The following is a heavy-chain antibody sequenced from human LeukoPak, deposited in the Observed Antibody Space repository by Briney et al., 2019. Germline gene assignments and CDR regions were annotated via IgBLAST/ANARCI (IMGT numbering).Heavy chain of an antibody. CDR3: ARVQYGTNDY. V-gene: IGHV1-2*02. CDR2: INPNSGGT. J-gene: IGHJ4*02. Sequence: ASVKVSCKVSGYTLTELSMHWVRQAPGQGLEWMGWINPNSGGTNYAQKFQGRVTMTRDTSISTAYMELSRLRSDDTAVYYCARVQYGTNDYWGQGTLVTVSS. D-gene: IGHD1-26*01. CDR1: GYTLTELS.